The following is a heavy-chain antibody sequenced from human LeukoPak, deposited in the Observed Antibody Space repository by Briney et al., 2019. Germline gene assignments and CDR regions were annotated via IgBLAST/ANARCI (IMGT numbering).Heavy chain of an antibody. CDR1: GGSFSGYY. V-gene: IGHV4-34*01. CDR3: ARIDYYYYMDV. CDR2: INHSGST. J-gene: IGHJ6*03. Sequence: SETLSLTCAVYGGSFSGYYWSWIRQPPGKGLEWIGEINHSGSTNYNPSLKSRVTISVDTSKNQFSLKLSSVTAADTAVYYCARIDYYYYMDVWGKGTTVTVSS.